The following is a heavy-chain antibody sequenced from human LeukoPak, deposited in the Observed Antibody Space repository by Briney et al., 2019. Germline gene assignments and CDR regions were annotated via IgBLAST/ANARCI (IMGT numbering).Heavy chain of an antibody. D-gene: IGHD3-10*01. V-gene: IGHV3-23*01. CDR1: RFTFSSYV. CDR2: ISGSGRST. Sequence: GGSLRLSCAASRFTFSSYVMGWVRQAPGKGLECVSAISGSGRSTYYADSVKGRFTISREDSKNTLYLQMNILRAEDTAIYYCARVSGNIQIWPQPFGNGMDVWGQGTTVTVSS. CDR3: ARVSGNIQIWPQPFGNGMDV. J-gene: IGHJ6*02.